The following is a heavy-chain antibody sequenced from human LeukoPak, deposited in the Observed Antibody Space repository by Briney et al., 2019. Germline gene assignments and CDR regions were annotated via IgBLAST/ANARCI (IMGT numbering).Heavy chain of an antibody. CDR2: IKEDGSIE. V-gene: IGHV3-7*01. Sequence: GGCLRLSCAASGFAFSNYWMSWVRQARRKGLEWVANIKEDGSIEDYVDSVKGRFTVSRDNAKNSLYLQMNSLRVEDTAVYYCVSQQLAPPWGQGTLVTVSS. CDR1: GFAFSNYW. J-gene: IGHJ5*02. CDR3: VSQQLAPP. D-gene: IGHD5-24*01.